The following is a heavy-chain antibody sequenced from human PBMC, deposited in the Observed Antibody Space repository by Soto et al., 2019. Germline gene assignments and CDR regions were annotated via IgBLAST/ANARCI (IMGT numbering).Heavy chain of an antibody. J-gene: IGHJ4*02. D-gene: IGHD3-3*01. V-gene: IGHV1-3*01. CDR2: INAGNGNT. CDR3: ARDHRFLEWLLYGSSGSVDYFDY. Sequence: ASVKVSCKASGYTFTSYAMHWVRQAPGQRLEWMGWINAGNGNTKYSQKFQGRVTITRDTSASTAYMELSSLRSEDTAVYYCARDHRFLEWLLYGSSGSVDYFDYWGQGTLVTVSS. CDR1: GYTFTSYA.